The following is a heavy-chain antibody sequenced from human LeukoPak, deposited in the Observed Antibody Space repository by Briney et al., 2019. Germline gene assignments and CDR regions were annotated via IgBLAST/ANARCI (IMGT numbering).Heavy chain of an antibody. D-gene: IGHD1-26*01. Sequence: SETLSLTCAVYGGSFSGYYWSWIRQPPGKGLEWIGEINHSGSTNYNPSLKSRVTISVDTSKNQFSLKLSSVTAADTAVYYCARDRGWELTDYWGQGTLVTVSS. V-gene: IGHV4-34*01. CDR3: ARDRGWELTDY. CDR1: GGSFSGYY. J-gene: IGHJ4*02. CDR2: INHSGST.